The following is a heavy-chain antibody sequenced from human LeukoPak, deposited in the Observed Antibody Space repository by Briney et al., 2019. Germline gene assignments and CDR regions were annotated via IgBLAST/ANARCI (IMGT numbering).Heavy chain of an antibody. CDR3: AKGDSGMVRRYYFDY. V-gene: IGHV3-23*01. CDR2: ISGSGGDT. J-gene: IGHJ4*02. D-gene: IGHD5-18*01. Sequence: GGSLRLSCAASGFTFSSYAMSWVRQAPGKGLEWDSLISGSGGDTYYADSVKGRLTISRDISKNTLYLQMNSLSAEDTAVYYCAKGDSGMVRRYYFDYWGQGTLVTVSS. CDR1: GFTFSSYA.